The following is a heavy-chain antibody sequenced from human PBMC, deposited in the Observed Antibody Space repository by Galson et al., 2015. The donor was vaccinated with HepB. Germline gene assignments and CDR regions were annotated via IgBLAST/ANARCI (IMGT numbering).Heavy chain of an antibody. CDR3: ARLYGSGMAAFDI. V-gene: IGHV2-26*01. CDR2: IFSNDEK. Sequence: PALVKPTQTLTLTCTVSGFSLSNARMGVSWIRQPPGKALEWLAHIFSNDEKSYSTSLKSRLTISKDTSKSQVVLTMTNMDPVDTATYYCARLYGSGMAAFDIWGQGTMVTVSS. D-gene: IGHD3-10*01. J-gene: IGHJ3*02. CDR1: GFSLSNARMG.